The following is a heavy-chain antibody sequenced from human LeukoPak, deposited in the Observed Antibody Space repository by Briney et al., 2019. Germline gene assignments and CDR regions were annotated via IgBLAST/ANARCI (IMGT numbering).Heavy chain of an antibody. CDR3: ARVSSSWFGKSYFDY. Sequence: GESLKISCKGSGNSFTSNWIGWVRQMPGKGLGWMGIIYPGDSDTRYSPSFQGQVTISADKSISTAYLQWSSLKASDTAMYYCARVSSSWFGKSYFDYWGQGTLVTVSS. D-gene: IGHD6-13*01. V-gene: IGHV5-51*01. CDR2: IYPGDSDT. CDR1: GNSFTSNW. J-gene: IGHJ4*02.